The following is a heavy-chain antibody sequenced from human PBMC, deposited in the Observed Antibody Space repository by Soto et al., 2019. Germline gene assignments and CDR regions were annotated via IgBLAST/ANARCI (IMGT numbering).Heavy chain of an antibody. Sequence: ASVKVSCKASGYTFTSYDINWVRQATGQGLEWMGWMNPNSGNTGYAQKFQGRVTMTRNTSISTAYMELSSLRSEDTAVYYCARGPFNNILSCYYVPADAFDICGQGTMVPVSS. CDR2: MNPNSGNT. CDR3: ARGPFNNILSCYYVPADAFDI. V-gene: IGHV1-8*01. CDR1: GYTFTSYD. J-gene: IGHJ3*02. D-gene: IGHD3-9*01.